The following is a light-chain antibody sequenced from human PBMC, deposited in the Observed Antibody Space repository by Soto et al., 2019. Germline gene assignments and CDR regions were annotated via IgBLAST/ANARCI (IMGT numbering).Light chain of an antibody. V-gene: IGKV1-39*01. CDR3: QQSYITLFT. Sequence: IQMTQFPSSLSASVGDRVTITCRAGQTVIRYLNWYQQKPGRAPNLLTYAVSNLQSGVPSRFSGSGSGTEFTLTISDLQPEDFSTYYCQQSYITLFTFGPGTKVESK. CDR1: QTVIRY. CDR2: AVS. J-gene: IGKJ3*01.